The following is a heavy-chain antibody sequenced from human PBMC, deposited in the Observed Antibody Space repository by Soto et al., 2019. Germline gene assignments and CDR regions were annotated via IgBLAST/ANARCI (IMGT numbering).Heavy chain of an antibody. CDR3: TTLSRTYYYYYGMDV. D-gene: IGHD3-3*02. CDR1: GXTFSNAC. J-gene: IGHJ6*02. CDR2: IKSKTDGGTT. V-gene: IGHV3-15*01. Sequence: GSLRLSCAASGXTFSNACMSWVRQAPGKGLEWVGRIKSKTDGGTTDYAAPVKGRFTISRDDSKNTLYLQMNSMKTEDTAVYYCTTLSRTYYYYYGMDVWGQGTTVTVSS.